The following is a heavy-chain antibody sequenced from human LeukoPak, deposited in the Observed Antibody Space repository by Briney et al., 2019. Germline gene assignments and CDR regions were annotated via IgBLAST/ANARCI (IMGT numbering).Heavy chain of an antibody. J-gene: IGHJ3*02. V-gene: IGHV3-23*01. CDR3: AKDRLVGATLVDAFDI. Sequence: GGSLRLSCAASGFTFSSYAMSWVRQAPGKGLEWVPAISGSGGSTYYADSVKGRFTISRDNSKNTLYLQINSLRAEDTAVYYCAKDRLVGATLVDAFDIWGQGTTVTVSS. CDR2: ISGSGGST. D-gene: IGHD1-26*01. CDR1: GFTFSSYA.